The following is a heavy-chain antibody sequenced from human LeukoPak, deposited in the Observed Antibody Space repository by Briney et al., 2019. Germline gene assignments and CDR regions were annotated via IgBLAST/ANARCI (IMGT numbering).Heavy chain of an antibody. CDR2: IWFDGSRQ. CDR1: KFTFNNYA. J-gene: IGHJ6*03. CDR3: AKAPPDPYYYYMDV. Sequence: GGSLRLSCAASKFTFNNYAMHWVRQTPGKGLEWVAVIWFDGSRQYYADSVKGRFTISRDNSKNTLFLQMNNLGAGDTAIYYCAKAPPDPYYYYMDVWGKGTPVTVSS. V-gene: IGHV3-33*06.